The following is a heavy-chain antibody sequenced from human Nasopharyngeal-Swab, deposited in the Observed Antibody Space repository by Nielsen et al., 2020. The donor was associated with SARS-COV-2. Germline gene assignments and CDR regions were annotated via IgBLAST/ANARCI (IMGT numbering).Heavy chain of an antibody. D-gene: IGHD6-19*01. V-gene: IGHV3-23*03. CDR2: IYSGGSST. J-gene: IGHJ4*02. CDR3: AKVGYSSGLTGGYFDY. CDR1: GFTFSSYA. Sequence: GGSLRLSCAASGFTFSSYAMSWVRQAPGKGLEWVSVIYSGGSSTYYADSVKGRFTISSDNSKNTLYLQMNSLRAEDTAVYYCAKVGYSSGLTGGYFDYWGQGTLVTVSS.